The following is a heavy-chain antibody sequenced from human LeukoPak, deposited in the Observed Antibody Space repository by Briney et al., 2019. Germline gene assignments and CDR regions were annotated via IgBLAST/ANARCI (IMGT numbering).Heavy chain of an antibody. CDR3: ARRSSGWLGGYFDY. D-gene: IGHD6-19*01. CDR2: SYYSGST. J-gene: IGHJ4*02. CDR1: GGSISSYY. Sequence: SETLSLTCTVSGGSISSYYWSWIRQPPGKGLEWIGYSYYSGSTNYNPSLKSRVTISVDTSKNQFSLKLSSVTAADTAVYYCARRSSGWLGGYFDYWGQGTLVTLSS. V-gene: IGHV4-59*08.